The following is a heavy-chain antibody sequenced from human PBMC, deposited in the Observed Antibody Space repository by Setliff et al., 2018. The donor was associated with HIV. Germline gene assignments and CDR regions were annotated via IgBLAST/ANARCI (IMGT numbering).Heavy chain of an antibody. D-gene: IGHD3-3*01. Sequence: GVLRLSCTASGFTFGDYAMSWVRKAPGKGLEWVGFIRSKAYGGTTEYAASVKGRCTISRDNAKNSLYLQMNSLRAEDTAVYYCERDPRPPYYDFWSDKMRTSYDYYMDVWGKGTTFTVSS. J-gene: IGHJ6*03. CDR3: ERDPRPPYYDFWSDKMRTSYDYYMDV. CDR2: IRSKAYGGTT. CDR1: GFTFGDYA. V-gene: IGHV3-49*04.